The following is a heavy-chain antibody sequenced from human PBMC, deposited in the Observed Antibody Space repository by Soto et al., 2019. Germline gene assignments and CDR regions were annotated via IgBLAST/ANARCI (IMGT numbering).Heavy chain of an antibody. V-gene: IGHV4-39*01. CDR3: ATRQGGSYNWFEP. CDR2: LYYSGNT. D-gene: IGHD2-15*01. J-gene: IGHJ5*02. CDR1: GGSISRSSYS. Sequence: TLSLTCTVSGGSISRSSYSWAWIRQPPGKGLEWIGTLYYSGNTYYNPSLKSRVTISVDTSKNQFSLKLSSVTAADTAVYYCATRQGGSYNWFEPWGQGTLV.